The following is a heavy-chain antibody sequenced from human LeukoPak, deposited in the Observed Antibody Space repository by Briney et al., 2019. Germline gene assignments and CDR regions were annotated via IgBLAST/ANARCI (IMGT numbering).Heavy chain of an antibody. V-gene: IGHV1-69*01. J-gene: IGHJ1*01. Sequence: ASVKVSCKASGGTFSSYAISWVRQAPGQGLEWMGGIIPIFGTANYAQKFQGRITITADESTSTAYMELSSLRSEDTAVYYCARHYDFWSGYRNGYFQHWGQGTLVTVSP. CDR1: GGTFSSYA. CDR3: ARHYDFWSGYRNGYFQH. D-gene: IGHD3-3*01. CDR2: IIPIFGTA.